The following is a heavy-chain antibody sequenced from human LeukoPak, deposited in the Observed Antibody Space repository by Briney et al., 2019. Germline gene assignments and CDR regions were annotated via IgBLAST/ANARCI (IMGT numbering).Heavy chain of an antibody. V-gene: IGHV3-7*01. CDR3: ARDRGIAAAGTVGNFDY. Sequence: EGSLRLSCAASEFTFNNYWMGWVRQAPGKGLEWVANIKEDGGEKYYVDSVKGRFTISRDNAKNSLYLQMNSLRVDDTAVYYCARDRGIAAAGTVGNFDYWGQGTLVTVSS. D-gene: IGHD6-13*01. J-gene: IGHJ4*02. CDR1: EFTFNNYW. CDR2: IKEDGGEK.